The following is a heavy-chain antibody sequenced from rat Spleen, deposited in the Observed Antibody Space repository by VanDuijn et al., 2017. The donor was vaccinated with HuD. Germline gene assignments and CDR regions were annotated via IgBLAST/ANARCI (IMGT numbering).Heavy chain of an antibody. D-gene: IGHD1-11*01. V-gene: IGHV2-13*01. CDR3: TRTYGGYTCHWFAY. CDR1: GFSLISYG. CDR2: IWGDGST. J-gene: IGHJ3*01. Sequence: QVQLKESGPGLVQPSQTLSLTCTVSGFSLISYGVSWVRQPPGKGLEWMGGIWGDGSTNYNSALKSRLSISRDTSKSQVFLKMNSLQTEDTAIYFCTRTYGGYTCHWFAYWGQGTLVTVSS.